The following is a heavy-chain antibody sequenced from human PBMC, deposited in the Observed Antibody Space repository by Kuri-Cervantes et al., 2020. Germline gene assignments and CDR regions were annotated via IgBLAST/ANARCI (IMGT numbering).Heavy chain of an antibody. Sequence: ASVKVSCKASGYTFTSYDINWVRQATGQGLEWMEWMNPNSANTGYAQNFQGRLSSLRSKDTAVYYCARAPLDDYSNYKEEGWFDPWGQGTLVTVSS. D-gene: IGHD4-11*01. V-gene: IGHV1-8*02. CDR2: MNPNSANT. J-gene: IGHJ5*02. CDR3: WFDP. CDR1: GYTFTSYD.